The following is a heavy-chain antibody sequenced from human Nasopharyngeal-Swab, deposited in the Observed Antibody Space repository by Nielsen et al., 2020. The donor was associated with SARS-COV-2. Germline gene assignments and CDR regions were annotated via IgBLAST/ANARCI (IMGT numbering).Heavy chain of an antibody. J-gene: IGHJ4*02. CDR3: AKDRYCSGGACYFSGFDY. D-gene: IGHD2-15*01. Sequence: GGSLRLSCAASGFSFSVSSLNWVRQAPGKGLEWVSGVSGSGGTTKYADSVKGRFTISRDNSKNKLYLQMHSLRVEDTAVYYCAKDRYCSGGACYFSGFDYWGLGTLVTVSS. CDR1: GFSFSVSS. V-gene: IGHV3-23*01. CDR2: VSGSGGTT.